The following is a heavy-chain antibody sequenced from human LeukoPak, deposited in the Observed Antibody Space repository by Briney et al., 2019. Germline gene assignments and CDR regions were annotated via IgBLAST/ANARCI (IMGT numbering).Heavy chain of an antibody. CDR3: ARGLVGYCSGGSCLKSRGAHNWFDP. Sequence: PSQTLSLTCAVSGVSISSGGYSWGWLRQPPGKGLEWIGYIYHSGSTYYNPSLKSRFTISVDRSKNHFSLKLSSVTAADTAVYYCARGLVGYCSGGSCLKSRGAHNWFDPWGQGTLVTVSS. V-gene: IGHV4-30-2*01. D-gene: IGHD2-15*01. J-gene: IGHJ5*02. CDR1: GVSISSGGYS. CDR2: IYHSGST.